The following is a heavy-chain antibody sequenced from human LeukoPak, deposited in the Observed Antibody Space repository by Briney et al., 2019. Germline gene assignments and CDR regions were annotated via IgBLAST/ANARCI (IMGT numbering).Heavy chain of an antibody. D-gene: IGHD3-3*01. V-gene: IGHV3-48*01. CDR1: GFTFSSYS. CDR2: ISSSSSSTI. Sequence: GGSLRLSCAASGFTFSSYSMNWVRQAPGEGLEWVSYISSSSSSTIYYADSVKGRFTISRDNAKNSLYLQMNSLRAEDTAVYYCARDSDTLFGVCFDYWGQGILVTVSS. CDR3: ARDSDTLFGVCFDY. J-gene: IGHJ4*02.